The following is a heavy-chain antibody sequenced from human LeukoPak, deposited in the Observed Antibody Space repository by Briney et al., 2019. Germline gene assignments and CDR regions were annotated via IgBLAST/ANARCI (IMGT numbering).Heavy chain of an antibody. CDR1: GFTFSRYW. V-gene: IGHV3-74*01. CDR2: INGAGTDT. J-gene: IGHJ4*02. Sequence: GGSLRLSCAASGFTFSRYWMHWVRQAPGEGLMWVSRINGAGTDTTYADSVRGRFTISRDNAKNTLYLQMNNLRAEDTAVYYCARVGYTYGYVDFDYWGQGTLVTVSS. CDR3: ARVGYTYGYVDFDY. D-gene: IGHD5-18*01.